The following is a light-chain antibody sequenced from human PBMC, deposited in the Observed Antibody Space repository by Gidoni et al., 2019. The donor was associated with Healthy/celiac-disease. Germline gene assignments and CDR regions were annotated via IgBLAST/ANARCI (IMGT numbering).Light chain of an antibody. CDR3: QSYDSSLSGVV. J-gene: IGLJ2*01. V-gene: IGLV1-40*01. CDR2: GNS. CDR1: SSNIGAGYD. Sequence: QSVLTQPPSVSGAPGQRVPISCTGSSSNIGAGYDVHWYQQLPGTAPKLLIYGNSNRHSGVPDRFSGSKSGTSASLAITGLQAEDEADYYCQSYDSSLSGVVFGGGTKLTVL.